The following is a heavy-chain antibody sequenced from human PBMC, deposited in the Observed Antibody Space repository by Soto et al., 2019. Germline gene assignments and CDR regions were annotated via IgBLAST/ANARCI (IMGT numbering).Heavy chain of an antibody. CDR1: GGSFSGYY. CDR2: INHSGST. D-gene: IGHD5-18*01. V-gene: IGHV4-34*01. CDR3: ARIVDTAMVLDY. J-gene: IGHJ4*02. Sequence: AETLSLTCAGYGGSFSGYYWRWIRQPPGKGLEWIGEINHSGSTNYNPSLKSRVTISADTSKNQLSLNLSSVTAADTAVYYCARIVDTAMVLDYWGQGTLVTVSS.